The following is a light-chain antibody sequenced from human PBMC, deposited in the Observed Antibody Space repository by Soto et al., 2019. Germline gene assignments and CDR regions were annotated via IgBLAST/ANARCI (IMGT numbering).Light chain of an antibody. V-gene: IGKV3-20*01. CDR3: QQYGSSGT. Sequence: EIVMTQSPVTLSVSPVERVTLSCRASQSVSSNLAWYQQKPGQAPSLLIYGASNRATGIPDRFSGSGSGTDFTLTISRLEPEDFAVYYCQQYGSSGTFGQGTKVDIK. CDR1: QSVSSN. J-gene: IGKJ1*01. CDR2: GAS.